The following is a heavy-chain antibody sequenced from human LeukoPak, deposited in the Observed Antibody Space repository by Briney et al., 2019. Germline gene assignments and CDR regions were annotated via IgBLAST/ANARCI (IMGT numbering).Heavy chain of an antibody. CDR2: INHSGGT. CDR1: GGSFSGYY. CDR3: ARASGYSYGLGLDY. D-gene: IGHD5-18*01. V-gene: IGHV4-34*01. Sequence: SETLSLTCAVYGGSFSGYYWSWIRQPPGKGLEWIGEINHSGGTNYNPSLKSRVTISVDTSKNQFSLKLSSVTAADTAVYYCARASGYSYGLGLDYWGQGTLVTVSS. J-gene: IGHJ4*02.